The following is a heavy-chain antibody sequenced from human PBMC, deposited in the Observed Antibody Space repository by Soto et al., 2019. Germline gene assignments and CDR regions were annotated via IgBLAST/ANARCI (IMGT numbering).Heavy chain of an antibody. CDR3: VKEGKMGVEGFDF. J-gene: IGHJ4*02. CDR1: GFTFSDHA. D-gene: IGHD1-26*01. CDR2: VRGDFVTT. Sequence: EVQLLESGGGLVQPGGSLRLSCATSGFTFSDHAMHWVRQAPGEGLEWVSGVRGDFVTTPYADSVKGRFTISRDNSKNTLYLQINRLRAEDPAIYYCVKEGKMGVEGFDFWGQGTLVTVSS. V-gene: IGHV3-23*01.